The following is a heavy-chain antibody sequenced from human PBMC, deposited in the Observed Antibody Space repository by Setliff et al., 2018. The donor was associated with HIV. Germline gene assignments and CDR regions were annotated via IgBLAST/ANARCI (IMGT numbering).Heavy chain of an antibody. V-gene: IGHV3-48*03. CDR3: AKQYSMYYYYYMDV. CDR2: ITGSSDTI. J-gene: IGHJ6*03. D-gene: IGHD6-6*01. Sequence: GGSLRLSCAASGFTFSSYEMDWFRQAPGKGLEWVSYITGSSDTIHYADSVKGRFTISRDNAKNSLYLQMNTLRAEDTAVYYCAKQYSMYYYYYMDVWGKGTTVTVSS. CDR1: GFTFSSYE.